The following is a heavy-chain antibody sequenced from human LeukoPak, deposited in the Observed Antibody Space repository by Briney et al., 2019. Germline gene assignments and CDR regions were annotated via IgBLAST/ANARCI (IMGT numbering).Heavy chain of an antibody. CDR1: GFTFSSYA. CDR2: ISYDGSNK. D-gene: IGHD3-22*01. CDR3: ARVSYHYYDSSGYYRAYYYYYYMAV. J-gene: IGHJ6*03. V-gene: IGHV3-30*01. Sequence: GGSLRLSCAASGFTFSSYAMHWVRQAPGKGLEWVAVISYDGSNKYYADSVKGRFTISRDNSKNTLSLPMNRLRAEDTAVYYCARVSYHYYDSSGYYRAYYYYYYMAVWGKGTTVTVSS.